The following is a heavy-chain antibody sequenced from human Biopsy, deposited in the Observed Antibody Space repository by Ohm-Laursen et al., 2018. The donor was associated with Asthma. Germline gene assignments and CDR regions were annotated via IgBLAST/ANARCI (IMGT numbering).Heavy chain of an antibody. J-gene: IGHJ4*02. Sequence: SLILSFSSSFFPFLLSSILFFLPSPFPFLYLFSSLTFIFFPPYYAYSVLVRFTISRDNSKITLFLQMDSLSAEDTAVYYCAKDFRGIAVAGDRGFDYWGQGTLVIVSS. CDR3: AKDFRGIAVAGDRGFDY. V-gene: IGHV3-23*01. CDR2: LTFIFFPP. CDR1: FFPFLLSS. D-gene: IGHD6-19*01.